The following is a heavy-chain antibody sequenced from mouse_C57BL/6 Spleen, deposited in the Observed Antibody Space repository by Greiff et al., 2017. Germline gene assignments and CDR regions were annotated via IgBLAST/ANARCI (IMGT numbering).Heavy chain of an antibody. J-gene: IGHJ3*01. Sequence: EVQLVESGGGLVQPGGSLKLSCAASGFTFSDYYMYWVRQTPEKRLEWVAYISNGGGSNYYPDTVKGRFTISRDNAKNTLYLQMSRLKSEDTAMYYCARSAGLLLFAYWGQGTLVTVSA. V-gene: IGHV5-12*01. D-gene: IGHD2-3*01. CDR2: ISNGGGSN. CDR3: ARSAGLLLFAY. CDR1: GFTFSDYY.